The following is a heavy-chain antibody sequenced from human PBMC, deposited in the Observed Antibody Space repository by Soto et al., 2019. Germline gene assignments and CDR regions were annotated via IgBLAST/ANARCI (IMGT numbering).Heavy chain of an antibody. D-gene: IGHD2-15*01. V-gene: IGHV3-48*02. CDR1: GFTFRSYS. CDR3: AREGWPLLQTGMDV. CDR2: ISSSNRTI. J-gene: IGHJ6*02. Sequence: GGSLRLSCAASGFTFRSYSVNWVRQAPGKGLEWVSYISSSNRTINYADSVKGRFIISRDNAKNSLYLQMHSLRDEDTAVYYCAREGWPLLQTGMDVWGQGTTVTVSS.